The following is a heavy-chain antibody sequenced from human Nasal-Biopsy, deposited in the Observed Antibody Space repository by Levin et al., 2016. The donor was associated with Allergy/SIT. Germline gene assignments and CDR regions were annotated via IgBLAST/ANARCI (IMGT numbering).Heavy chain of an antibody. J-gene: IGHJ4*02. CDR2: IWYDGSNK. D-gene: IGHD2/OR15-2a*01. CDR1: GFTFSSYG. CDR3: VRPGSPLSRLYYFDC. Sequence: GGSLRLSCAASGFTFSSYGMHWVRQAPGKGLEWVAVIWYDGSNKYYTDSVKGRFTISRDNSKNTLDLQMNSLRAEDTAVYYCVRPGSPLSRLYYFDCWGQGTLVTVSS. V-gene: IGHV3-33*01.